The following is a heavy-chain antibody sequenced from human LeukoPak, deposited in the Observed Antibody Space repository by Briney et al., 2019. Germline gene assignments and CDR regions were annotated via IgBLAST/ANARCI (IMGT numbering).Heavy chain of an antibody. CDR3: ARVGYSGWNLEY. CDR2: INQGGSVK. D-gene: IGHD5-12*01. Sequence: PGGSLRLSCAASGFTFRSYWMSWVRQAPGKGLEWVANINQGGSVKYYVDSVKGRFTISRDDAKNSLYVQINSLRDGDTAVYYCARVGYSGWNLEYWGQGTLVTVSS. CDR1: GFTFRSYW. J-gene: IGHJ4*02. V-gene: IGHV3-7*01.